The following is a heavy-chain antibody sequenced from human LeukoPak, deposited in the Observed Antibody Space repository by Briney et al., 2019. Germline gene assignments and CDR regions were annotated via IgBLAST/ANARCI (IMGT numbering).Heavy chain of an antibody. Sequence: PSETLSLTCTVSGGSISSYYWSWIRQPPGKGLEWIGYIYYSGSTNYNPSLKSRVTISVDTSKNQFSLKLSSVTAADTAVYYCATGIAAAAPSDAFDIWGQGTMVTVSS. CDR3: ATGIAAAAPSDAFDI. J-gene: IGHJ3*02. D-gene: IGHD6-13*01. V-gene: IGHV4-59*01. CDR1: GGSISSYY. CDR2: IYYSGST.